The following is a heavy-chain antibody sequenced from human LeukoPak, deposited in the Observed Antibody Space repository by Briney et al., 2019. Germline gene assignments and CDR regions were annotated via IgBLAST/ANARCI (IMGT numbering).Heavy chain of an antibody. D-gene: IGHD2-2*01. CDR2: INHSGST. Sequence: PSETLSLTCTVSGGSISSYYWSWIRQPPGKGLEWIGEINHSGSTNYNPSLKSRVTISVDTSKNQFSLKLSSVTAADTAVYYCAGHPDQLLLGNWFDPWGQGTLVTVSS. CDR3: AGHPDQLLLGNWFDP. V-gene: IGHV4-34*01. CDR1: GGSISSYY. J-gene: IGHJ5*02.